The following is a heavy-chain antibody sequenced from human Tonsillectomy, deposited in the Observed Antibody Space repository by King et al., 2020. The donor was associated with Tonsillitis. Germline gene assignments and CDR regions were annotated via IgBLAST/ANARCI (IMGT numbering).Heavy chain of an antibody. CDR1: GGTFNSYA. D-gene: IGHD3-10*01. V-gene: IGHV1-69*06. Sequence: VQLVESGAEVKKPGSSVKVSCKASGGTFNSYAISWVRQAPGQGLEWMGGIIPIFGTANYAQKFQGRVTFTADKSTSTAYMELSSLRSEDTAVYYCAREGGFGELSAYYYYYMDVWGKGTTVTVSS. CDR3: AREGGFGELSAYYYYYMDV. J-gene: IGHJ6*03. CDR2: IIPIFGTA.